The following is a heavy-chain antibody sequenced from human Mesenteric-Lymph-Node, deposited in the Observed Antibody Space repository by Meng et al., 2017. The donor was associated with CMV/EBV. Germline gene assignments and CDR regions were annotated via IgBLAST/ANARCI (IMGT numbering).Heavy chain of an antibody. V-gene: IGHV4-31*02. CDR2: IYHSGTT. D-gene: IGHD2-2*01. J-gene: IGHJ4*02. CDR3: ARAPRYCSSTSCHAYPDY. Sequence: SSGSYYWSWVRQPPGKGLEWIGYIYHSGTTYYNPSLKSRVSISVDTSKNQFSLKVNSVTAADTAVYYCARAPRYCSSTSCHAYPDYWGQGTLVTVSS. CDR1: SSGSYY.